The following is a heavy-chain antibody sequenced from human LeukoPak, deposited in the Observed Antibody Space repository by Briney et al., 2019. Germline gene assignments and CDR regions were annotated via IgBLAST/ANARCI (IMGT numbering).Heavy chain of an antibody. Sequence: GGSLRLSCAASGFTFSSYGMHWVRQAPGKGLEWVAVISYDGSNKYYADSVKGRFTISRDNSKNTLYLQMNSLRAEDTAVYYCARINSGRHLGDAFDIWGQGTTVTVSS. CDR2: ISYDGSNK. V-gene: IGHV3-30*03. CDR3: ARINSGRHLGDAFDI. J-gene: IGHJ3*02. D-gene: IGHD1-26*01. CDR1: GFTFSSYG.